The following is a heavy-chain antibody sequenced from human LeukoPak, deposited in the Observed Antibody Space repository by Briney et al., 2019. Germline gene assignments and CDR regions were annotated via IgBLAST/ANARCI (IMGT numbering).Heavy chain of an antibody. Sequence: GGSLRLSCAASGFIFSNYGIHWVRQAPGKGLEWVAFIRYDGSDEYYADSVKGRFTISRDNSKNTLFLQMNSLRAEDTAVYYCAKDANTGRSYLDYWGQGTLVTVSS. CDR3: AKDANTGRSYLDY. D-gene: IGHD4/OR15-4a*01. V-gene: IGHV3-30*02. CDR1: GFIFSNYG. J-gene: IGHJ4*02. CDR2: IRYDGSDE.